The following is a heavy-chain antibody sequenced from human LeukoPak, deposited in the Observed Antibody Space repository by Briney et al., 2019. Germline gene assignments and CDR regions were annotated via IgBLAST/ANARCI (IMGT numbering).Heavy chain of an antibody. CDR1: GFSFSSYS. Sequence: PGGSLRLSCAASGFSFSSYSMNWVRQAPGKGLEWVSSISSSSSNKYYADAVKGRFTISRDNAKNSLYLQMNSLRAEDTAVYYCARDMGISYWGQGTLVTVSS. CDR2: ISSSSSNK. CDR3: ARDMGISY. D-gene: IGHD2-15*01. J-gene: IGHJ4*02. V-gene: IGHV3-21*01.